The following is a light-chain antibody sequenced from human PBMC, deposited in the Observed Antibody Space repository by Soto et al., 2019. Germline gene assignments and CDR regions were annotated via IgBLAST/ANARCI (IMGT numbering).Light chain of an antibody. CDR1: QGIRND. CDR3: LQDYNYPWT. Sequence: IQKHTYPTTLSAYVWDGGTITYRASQGIRNDLVWYQQKPGKAPKLLIYAASSLQSGVPSRFSGSGSGTDFTLTISSLQPEDFAAYYCLQDYNYPWTFGQGTKVDIK. J-gene: IGKJ1*01. CDR2: AAS. V-gene: IGKV1-6*01.